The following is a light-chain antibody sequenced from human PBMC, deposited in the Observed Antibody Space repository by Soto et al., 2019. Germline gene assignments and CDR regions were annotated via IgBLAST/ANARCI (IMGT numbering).Light chain of an antibody. V-gene: IGKV3-11*01. CDR2: DAS. J-gene: IGKJ4*01. Sequence: EIVLTQSPGTLSLSPGERATLSCRASQSISYYLAWYQQKPGQAPRLLIYDASNRATGIPARFSGSGSGTDFTLTISSLEPEDFAVYYCQQRSNWPPLTFGGGTKVEIK. CDR1: QSISYY. CDR3: QQRSNWPPLT.